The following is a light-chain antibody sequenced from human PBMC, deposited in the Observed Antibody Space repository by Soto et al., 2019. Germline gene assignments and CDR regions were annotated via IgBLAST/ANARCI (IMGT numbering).Light chain of an antibody. J-gene: IGKJ1*01. Sequence: DIQMTQSPSSLSASVGDTVTITCRASQGIIDYVAWYQQRPGKIPKLLIYAASTLQTGVPSRFSGSGAGTDFTLTIRSLQTEDVATYYCQKDDTAPQTFGQGTKVEIK. CDR3: QKDDTAPQT. CDR1: QGIIDY. CDR2: AAS. V-gene: IGKV1-27*01.